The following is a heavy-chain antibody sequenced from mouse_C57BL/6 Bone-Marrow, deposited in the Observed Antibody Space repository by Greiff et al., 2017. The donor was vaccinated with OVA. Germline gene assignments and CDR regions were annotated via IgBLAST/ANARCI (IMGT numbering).Heavy chain of an antibody. J-gene: IGHJ1*03. CDR2: IYPGDGDT. CDR1: GYAFSSYW. Sequence: VQLQQSGAELVKPGASVKISCKASGYAFSSYWMNWVKQRPGKGLEWIGQIYPGDGDTNYNGKFKGKAPLTADKSSSTAYMQLISLTSEDSAVYFCARYYYGSNWYFDVWGTGTTVTVSS. V-gene: IGHV1-80*01. CDR3: ARYYYGSNWYFDV. D-gene: IGHD1-1*01.